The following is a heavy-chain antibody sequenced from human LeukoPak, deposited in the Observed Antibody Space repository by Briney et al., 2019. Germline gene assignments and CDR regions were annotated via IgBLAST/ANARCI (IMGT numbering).Heavy chain of an antibody. CDR2: INPSGGST. V-gene: IGHV1-46*01. D-gene: IGHD5-18*01. Sequence: ASVKVSCKASGYTFTSYYMHWVRQAPGQGLEWMGIINPSGGSTSYAQKFQGRVTMTRDMSTSTVYMELSSLRSEDTAMYYCARDQNTAMATGYFDYWGQGTLVTVSS. CDR3: ARDQNTAMATGYFDY. CDR1: GYTFTSYY. J-gene: IGHJ4*02.